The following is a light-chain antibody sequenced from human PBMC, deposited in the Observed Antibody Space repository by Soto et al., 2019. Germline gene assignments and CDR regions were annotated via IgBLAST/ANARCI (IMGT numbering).Light chain of an antibody. Sequence: QSVLTQPASVSGSPGQSITISCTGTSSDIGGYNHVSWYQQHPGKAPKVLIYEVNNRPSGVSNRFSGSKSGNTASLTISGLQAEDEADYYCSSYTSSSTLYVFGTGTKVTVL. V-gene: IGLV2-14*01. CDR1: SSDIGGYNH. CDR3: SSYTSSSTLYV. J-gene: IGLJ1*01. CDR2: EVN.